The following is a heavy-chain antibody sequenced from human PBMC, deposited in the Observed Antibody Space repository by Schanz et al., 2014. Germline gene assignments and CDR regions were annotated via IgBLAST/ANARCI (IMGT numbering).Heavy chain of an antibody. CDR1: TFTFDHYA. J-gene: IGHJ2*01. Sequence: EVQLLESGGGLVQPGGSLRLSCSASTFTFDHYAMTWVRQAPGKGLEWVAAVSSRSDEIKYADSVRGRFTISRDNSRSTMYLQMNSLRAEDTAVYFCAKDLGVDCGDGCFNWYFDLWGRGTLVTVPS. CDR2: VSSRSDEI. CDR3: AKDLGVDCGDGCFNWYFDL. D-gene: IGHD2-21*02. V-gene: IGHV3-23*05.